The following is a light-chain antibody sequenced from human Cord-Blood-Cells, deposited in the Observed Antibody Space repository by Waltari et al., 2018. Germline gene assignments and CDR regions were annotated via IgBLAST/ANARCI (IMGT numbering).Light chain of an antibody. J-gene: IGLJ3*02. CDR2: EGS. CDR1: SSKVRGYKL. CDR3: CSYAGSSTWV. Sequence: ALTQPAPVSGAPGPSITLSCPGTSSKVRGYKLFPWYQQPPGKAPKLMIYEGSKRPSGVSNRFSGSTSGNTASLTISGLQAEDEADYYCCSYAGSSTWVFGGGTKLTVL. V-gene: IGLV2-23*01.